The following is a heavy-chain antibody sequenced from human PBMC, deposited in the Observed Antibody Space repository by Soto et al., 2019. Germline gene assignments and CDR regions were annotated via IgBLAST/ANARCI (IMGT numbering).Heavy chain of an antibody. D-gene: IGHD2-2*01. CDR1: GGSISSSSYY. Sequence: PSETLSLTCTVSGGSISSSSYYWGWIRQPPGKGLEWIGSIYYSGSTYYNPSLRGRVTISVDTSKNQFSLKLSSVTAADTAVYYCARAGKIVVVPAATPFDYWGQGTLVTVSS. CDR3: ARAGKIVVVPAATPFDY. CDR2: IYYSGST. J-gene: IGHJ4*02. V-gene: IGHV4-39*01.